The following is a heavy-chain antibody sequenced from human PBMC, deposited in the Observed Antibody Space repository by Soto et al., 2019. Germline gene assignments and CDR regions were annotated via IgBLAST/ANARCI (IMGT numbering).Heavy chain of an antibody. CDR1: GGTFSSYA. Sequence: SVKVSCKASGGTFSSYAISWVRQAPGKGLEWMGGIIPIFGTANYAQKFQGRVTITADESTSTAYMELSSLRSEDTAVYYCAREGGYYDSSGYYYGYYWGQGTLVTVSS. CDR2: IIPIFGTA. D-gene: IGHD3-22*01. V-gene: IGHV1-69*13. J-gene: IGHJ4*02. CDR3: AREGGYYDSSGYYYGYY.